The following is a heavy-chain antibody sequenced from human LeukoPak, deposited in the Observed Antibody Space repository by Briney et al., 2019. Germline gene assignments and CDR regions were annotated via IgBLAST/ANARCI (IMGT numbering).Heavy chain of an antibody. CDR1: GFTFSSYA. Sequence: GGSLRLSCAASGFTFSSYAIHWVRQAPGKGLEWVAVISYDGSRKHYGDSVQGRFSISRDNSKNTLYLQMNSLRAEDTAVYYCVKDRLGEAYGMDVWGEGTTVTVSS. CDR2: ISYDGSRK. J-gene: IGHJ6*04. CDR3: VKDRLGEAYGMDV. V-gene: IGHV3-30*04. D-gene: IGHD3-10*01.